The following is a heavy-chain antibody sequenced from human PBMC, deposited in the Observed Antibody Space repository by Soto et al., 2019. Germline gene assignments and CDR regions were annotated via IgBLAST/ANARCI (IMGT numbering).Heavy chain of an antibody. CDR3: AKAGDYHGSESYFPLDY. V-gene: IGHV3-23*01. D-gene: IGHD3-10*01. CDR2: ISGSGGRT. J-gene: IGHJ4*02. CDR1: GFTFSTYA. Sequence: EVQLLESGGVLVQPGGSLRLSCAASGFTFSTYAMTWVRQAPGKGLEWVSSISGSGGRTYYADSVKGRFTISRDNSKNSLYLRTNSLRAADTAVYYCAKAGDYHGSESYFPLDYWGQGTLVPVSS.